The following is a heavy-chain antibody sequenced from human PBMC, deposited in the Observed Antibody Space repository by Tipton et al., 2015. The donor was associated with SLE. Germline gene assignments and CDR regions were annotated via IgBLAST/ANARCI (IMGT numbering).Heavy chain of an antibody. CDR2: IKHRGST. CDR3: ARGLSLNYFDY. V-gene: IGHV4-34*01. CDR1: GGSFSGYY. Sequence: TLSLTCAVYGGSFSGYYWSWRRQPPGKGLEWIGDIKHRGSTNYNTSLKSRVTISVDTSKNQFSLKLSSVTAADTAVYYCARGLSLNYFDYWGQGTLVTVPS. J-gene: IGHJ4*02.